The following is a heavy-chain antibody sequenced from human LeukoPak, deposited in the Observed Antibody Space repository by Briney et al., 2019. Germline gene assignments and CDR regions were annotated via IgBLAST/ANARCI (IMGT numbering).Heavy chain of an antibody. CDR2: IYSGGST. CDR1: GFTVSSNY. Sequence: PGGSLRLSCAAFGFTVSSNYMSWVRQAPGKGLEWVSVIYSGGSTYYADSVKGRFTISRDNSKNTLYLQMNSLRAEDTAVYYCARGRYSYGLDYWGQGTLVTVSS. V-gene: IGHV3-53*01. D-gene: IGHD5-18*01. CDR3: ARGRYSYGLDY. J-gene: IGHJ4*02.